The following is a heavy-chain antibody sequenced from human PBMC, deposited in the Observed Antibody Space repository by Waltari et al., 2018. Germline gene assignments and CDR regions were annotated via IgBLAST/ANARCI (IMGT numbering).Heavy chain of an antibody. Sequence: EVQLLESGGGLVQPGGSLRLSCAASGFTFSSYAMSWVRQAPGEGLEWVSAISGSGGSTYYADSVKGRFTISRDNSKNTLYLQMNSLRAEDTAVYYCAIRVGVSRYFDYWGQGTLVIVSS. V-gene: IGHV3-23*01. CDR2: ISGSGGST. CDR3: AIRVGVSRYFDY. CDR1: GFTFSSYA. J-gene: IGHJ4*02. D-gene: IGHD2-8*02.